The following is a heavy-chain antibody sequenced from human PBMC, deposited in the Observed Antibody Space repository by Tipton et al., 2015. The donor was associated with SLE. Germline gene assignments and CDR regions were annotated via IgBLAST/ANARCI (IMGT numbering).Heavy chain of an antibody. CDR2: ISSSSSSI. J-gene: IGHJ6*02. V-gene: IGHV3-21*01. CDR1: GFTFSSYS. CDR3: AREGVAAAVNYYYGMDV. Sequence: SLRLSCAASGFTFSSYSMNWVRQAPGKGLEWVSSISSSSSSIYYADSVKGRFTISRDNAKNSLYLQMNSLRAEDTAVYYCAREGVAAAVNYYYGMDVWGQGTTVTVSS. D-gene: IGHD6-13*01.